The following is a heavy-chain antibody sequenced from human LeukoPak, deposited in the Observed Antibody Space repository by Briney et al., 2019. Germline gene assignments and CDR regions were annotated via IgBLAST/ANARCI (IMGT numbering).Heavy chain of an antibody. CDR3: ARVPAAMHKGWFDP. Sequence: GGSLRLSCAASGFTFSSYEMNWVRQAPGKGLEWVSYISSSGSTIYYADSVKGRFTISRDNAKNSLYLQMNSLRAEDTAVYYCARVPAAMHKGWFDPWGQGTLVTVSS. CDR2: ISSSGSTI. J-gene: IGHJ5*02. CDR1: GFTFSSYE. D-gene: IGHD2-2*01. V-gene: IGHV3-48*03.